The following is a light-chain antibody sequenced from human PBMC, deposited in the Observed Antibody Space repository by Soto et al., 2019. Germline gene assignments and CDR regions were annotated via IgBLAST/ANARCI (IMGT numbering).Light chain of an antibody. Sequence: DTVLTQSPGTLSLSPGEIATLSCRASQSVSSSYLAWYQQKPGQAPRLLIYGASSRATGIPDRFSGSGSGTEFTLTIISLQPEDFATYYCQQYNSSPWTFGQGTKVDNK. CDR2: GAS. V-gene: IGKV3-20*01. CDR1: QSVSSSY. CDR3: QQYNSSPWT. J-gene: IGKJ1*01.